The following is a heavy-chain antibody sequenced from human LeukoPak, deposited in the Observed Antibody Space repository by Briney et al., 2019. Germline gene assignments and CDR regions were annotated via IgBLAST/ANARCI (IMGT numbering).Heavy chain of an antibody. CDR1: GFTFSSYG. CDR2: ISYDGSNK. V-gene: IGHV3-30*18. D-gene: IGHD2-21*02. J-gene: IGHJ4*02. Sequence: GRSLRLSCAASGFTFSSYGMHWVRQAPGEGLEWVAVISYDGSNKYYADSVKGRFTISRDNSKNTLYLQMNSLRAEDTAVYYCAKDPCGGDCYAHDFWGQGTLVTVSS. CDR3: AKDPCGGDCYAHDF.